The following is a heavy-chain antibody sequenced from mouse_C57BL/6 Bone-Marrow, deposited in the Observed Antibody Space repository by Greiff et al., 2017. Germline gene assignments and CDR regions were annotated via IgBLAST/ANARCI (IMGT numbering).Heavy chain of an antibody. D-gene: IGHD2-4*01. CDR1: GYTFTSYW. CDR2: IDPSDSYT. V-gene: IGHV1-59*01. CDR3: ARDYDYDPYYFDY. J-gene: IGHJ2*01. Sequence: VQLQQPGAELVRPGTSVKLSCKASGYTFTSYWMHWVKQRPGQGLEWIGVIDPSDSYTNYNQKFKGKATLTVDTSSSTAYMQLSSLTSEDSAVYYCARDYDYDPYYFDYGGQGTTLTVSS.